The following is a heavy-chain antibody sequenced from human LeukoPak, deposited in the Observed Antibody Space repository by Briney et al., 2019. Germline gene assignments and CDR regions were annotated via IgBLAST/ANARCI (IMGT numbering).Heavy chain of an antibody. J-gene: IGHJ3*02. Sequence: ASVKVSCKASGYTFTSYYMHWVRQAPGQGLEWMGIINPSGGSTIYAQKFQGRVTMTRDTSTSTVYMELSSLRSEDTAVYYCARDHRVAVAATDAFDIWGQGTMVTVSS. D-gene: IGHD6-19*01. CDR2: INPSGGST. CDR1: GYTFTSYY. CDR3: ARDHRVAVAATDAFDI. V-gene: IGHV1-46*01.